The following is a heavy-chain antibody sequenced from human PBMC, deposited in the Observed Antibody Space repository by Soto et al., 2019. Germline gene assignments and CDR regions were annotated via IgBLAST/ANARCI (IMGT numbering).Heavy chain of an antibody. Sequence: EVQLAESGGGLVKPGGSLRLSCKASGYTFDSHSMNWVRQAPGKGLEWVASISAVSTYIHYADSVRGRFTISRDKAKNSLYLQMKSLRVEDTAVYYCTRDLIQVGTSMDVWGQGTTGTVSS. CDR2: ISAVSTYI. V-gene: IGHV3-21*01. CDR1: GYTFDSHS. D-gene: IGHD1-1*01. CDR3: TRDLIQVGTSMDV. J-gene: IGHJ6*02.